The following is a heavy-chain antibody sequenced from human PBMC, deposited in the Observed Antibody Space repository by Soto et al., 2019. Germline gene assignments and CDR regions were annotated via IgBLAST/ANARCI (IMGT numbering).Heavy chain of an antibody. Sequence: PGGSLRLSCAASGFTFSSYAMSWVRQAPGKGLEWASAISGTGGTTYYADSVKGRFTISRDNSRNTLHLQMNSLRAEDTAIYYCAKFFVETGGSSGWPWSFHFWGQGTLVTVSS. CDR1: GFTFSSYA. D-gene: IGHD6-25*01. CDR2: ISGTGGTT. CDR3: AKFFVETGGSSGWPWSFHF. J-gene: IGHJ4*02. V-gene: IGHV3-23*01.